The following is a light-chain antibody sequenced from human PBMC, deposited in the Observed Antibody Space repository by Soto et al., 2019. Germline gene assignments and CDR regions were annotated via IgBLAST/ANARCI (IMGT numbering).Light chain of an antibody. CDR1: QSLLHSNGYNY. Sequence: DVVMTRSPLSLPVTPGEPASVACRSSQSLLHSNGYNYLDWYLQKPGQSPQLLIYLGSNRASGVPDRFCGSGSGTDFTLKISRVEDEDVGVYFCMQALKTPNFGGGTKV. CDR3: MQALKTPN. CDR2: LGS. J-gene: IGKJ4*01. V-gene: IGKV2-28*01.